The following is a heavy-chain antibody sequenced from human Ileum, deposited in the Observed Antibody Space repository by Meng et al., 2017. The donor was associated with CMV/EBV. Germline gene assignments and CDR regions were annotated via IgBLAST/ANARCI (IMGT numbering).Heavy chain of an antibody. J-gene: IGHJ4*02. CDR3: ARGSSDLDY. Sequence: LKIACKASEYSITQYWIGWVRQMPGKGLEWMGTIYPADSDTRYSPSLQGPVAISAHKSLTIVSLTFSSLKASDTATYYCARGSSDLDYWGQGTLVTVSS. D-gene: IGHD6-6*01. V-gene: IGHV5-51*01. CDR2: IYPADSDT. CDR1: EYSITQYW.